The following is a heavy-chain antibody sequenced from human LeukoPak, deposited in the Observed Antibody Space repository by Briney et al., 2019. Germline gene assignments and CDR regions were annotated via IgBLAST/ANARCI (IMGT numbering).Heavy chain of an antibody. Sequence: GGSLRLSCAASGFTFSSYAMTWVRQAPGKGLGWVSSISSSSSYIYYADSVKGRFTISRDNAKNSLYLQMNSLRAEDTAVYYCARDGYSGYEGPFDYWGQGTLVTDSS. CDR3: ARDGYSGYEGPFDY. V-gene: IGHV3-21*01. CDR1: GFTFSSYA. D-gene: IGHD5-12*01. J-gene: IGHJ4*02. CDR2: ISSSSSYI.